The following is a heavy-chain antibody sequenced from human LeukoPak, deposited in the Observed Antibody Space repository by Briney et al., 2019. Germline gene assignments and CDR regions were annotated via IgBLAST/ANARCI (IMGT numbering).Heavy chain of an antibody. V-gene: IGHV1-2*02. Sequence: GASLKCSRKAYGLTFTGYDIHWVRQAPGQGLEWMGYINPHSGGTNSPQKFQGRVTMTTDTSISAAYMELSSLISDDTAMYYCVREGNELLSKNFDYWGQGTLVTVSS. D-gene: IGHD2-21*02. J-gene: IGHJ4*02. CDR2: INPHSGGT. CDR1: GLTFTGYD. CDR3: VREGNELLSKNFDY.